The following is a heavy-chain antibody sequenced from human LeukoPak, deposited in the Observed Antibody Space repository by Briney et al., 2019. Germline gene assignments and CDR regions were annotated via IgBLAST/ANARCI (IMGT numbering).Heavy chain of an antibody. CDR2: IRYDGSNK. Sequence: PGGSLRLSCAASGFTFSSYGMHWVRQAPGKGLEWVAFIRYDGSNKYYADSVKGRFTISRDNSKNTLYLQMNSLRAEDTAVYYCAKDMHRYFDWFNFDYCGQGTLVTVSS. CDR3: AKDMHRYFDWFNFDY. V-gene: IGHV3-30*02. J-gene: IGHJ4*02. CDR1: GFTFSSYG. D-gene: IGHD3-9*01.